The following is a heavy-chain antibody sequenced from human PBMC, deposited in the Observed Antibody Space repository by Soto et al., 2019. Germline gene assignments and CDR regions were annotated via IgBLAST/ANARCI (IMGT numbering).Heavy chain of an antibody. D-gene: IGHD1-7*01. CDR3: ARVSKGTIYSPHAFDV. Sequence: GGSLRLSCAASGFDVSNTYMSWVRQAPGKGLDWVSIIYSGGATYYADSVRGRFTISRDNSKNTLYLQMNSLRAEDTALYYCARVSKGTIYSPHAFDVWGQGTMVTVSS. CDR1: GFDVSNTY. J-gene: IGHJ3*01. CDR2: IYSGGAT. V-gene: IGHV3-53*01.